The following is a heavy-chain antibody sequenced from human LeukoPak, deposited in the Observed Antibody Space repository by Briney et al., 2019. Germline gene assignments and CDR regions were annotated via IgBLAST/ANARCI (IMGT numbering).Heavy chain of an antibody. CDR3: ARGRSSMVRGYYYYYMDV. CDR2: ISPYNGNT. V-gene: IGHV1-18*01. Sequence: ASVKVSCKASGYTFTKYGINWVRQAPGQGLEWMGWISPYNGNTKYAQKLQGRVTMTTDTSTSTAYMELRSLRSDDTAMYYCARGRSSMVRGYYYYYMDVWGKGTTVTISS. D-gene: IGHD3-10*01. J-gene: IGHJ6*03. CDR1: GYTFTKYG.